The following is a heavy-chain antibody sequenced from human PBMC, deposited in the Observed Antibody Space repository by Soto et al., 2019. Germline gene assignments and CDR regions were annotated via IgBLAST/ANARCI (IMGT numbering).Heavy chain of an antibody. V-gene: IGHV4-31*11. Sequence: QVQLQASGPGLVKPSQTLSLTCAVSGRSISSVGYYWSWVRLLPGKGLEWIGSISYTGSTYYNPSLETRLSISLDTSENRFSLGLNSVTAADSAIYYCARPNDYWNGYGPFDYWGQGSLVTVSS. J-gene: IGHJ4*02. CDR3: ARPNDYWNGYGPFDY. CDR2: ISYTGST. CDR1: GRSISSVGYY. D-gene: IGHD3-3*01.